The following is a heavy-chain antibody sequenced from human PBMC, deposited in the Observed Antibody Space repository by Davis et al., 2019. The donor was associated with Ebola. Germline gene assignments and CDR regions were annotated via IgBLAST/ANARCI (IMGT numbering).Heavy chain of an antibody. D-gene: IGHD5-24*01. V-gene: IGHV1-3*01. CDR2: INAGNGNT. CDR3: ARVGDGYNSGY. CDR1: GYTFTSYA. J-gene: IGHJ4*02. Sequence: ASVKVSCKASGYTFTSYAMHWVRQAPGQRLEWMGWINAGNGNTKYSQKFQGRVTMTRDTSTSTVYMELSSLKSEDTAVYYCARVGDGYNSGYWGQGTLVTVSS.